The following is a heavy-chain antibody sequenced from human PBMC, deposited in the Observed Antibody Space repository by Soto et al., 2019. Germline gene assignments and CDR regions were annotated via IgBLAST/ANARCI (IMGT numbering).Heavy chain of an antibody. CDR3: VRDGTKTLRDWFDP. Sequence: SETLSLTCTVSGASISGYYWSWIRKSAGKGLEWIGRIYATGTTDYNPSLKSRVMMSVDTSKKQFSLKLRSVTVADTAVYYCVRDGTKTLRDWFDPWGQGISVTVSS. J-gene: IGHJ5*02. CDR1: GASISGYY. V-gene: IGHV4-4*07. D-gene: IGHD1-1*01. CDR2: IYATGTT.